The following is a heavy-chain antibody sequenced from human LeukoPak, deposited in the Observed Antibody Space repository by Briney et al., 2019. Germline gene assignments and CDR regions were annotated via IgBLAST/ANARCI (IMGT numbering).Heavy chain of an antibody. CDR1: GGTFSSYA. Sequence: ASVKVSCKASGGTFSSYAISWVRQAPGQGLEWMGGIIPIFGTANYAQKFQGRVTITADESTSTAYMELSSLRSEDTAVYYCAATGSGTAVEFDYWGQGTLVTVSS. V-gene: IGHV1-69*13. J-gene: IGHJ4*02. CDR2: IIPIFGTA. D-gene: IGHD3-10*01. CDR3: AATGSGTAVEFDY.